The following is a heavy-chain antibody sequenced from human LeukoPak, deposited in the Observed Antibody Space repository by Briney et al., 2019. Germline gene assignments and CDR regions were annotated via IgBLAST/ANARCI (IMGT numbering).Heavy chain of an antibody. CDR1: GFTFSNAW. CDR2: IKQGGSEK. D-gene: IGHD2-2*01. Sequence: GGSLRLSCAASGFTFSNAWMSWVRQAPGGGLEWVANIKQGGSEKYYVDSVKGRFTISRDNAKNSLYLQMNSLRAEDTAVYYCARRTSNSDYWGQGTLVTVSS. J-gene: IGHJ4*02. CDR3: ARRTSNSDY. V-gene: IGHV3-7*01.